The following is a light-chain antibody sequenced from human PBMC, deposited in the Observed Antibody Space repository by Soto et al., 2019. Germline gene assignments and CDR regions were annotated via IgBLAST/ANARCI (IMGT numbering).Light chain of an antibody. CDR1: QSVSSSY. CDR3: QQYGSSRT. CDR2: DAS. V-gene: IGKV3-20*01. Sequence: EIVLTQPPGTLSLSPGERATLSCRASQSVSSSYLAWYQQKPGQAPRLLIYDASTRATGIPDRFSGSGSGTDFSLTISRLESEDFAVYFCQQYGSSRTFGLGTKVDIK. J-gene: IGKJ1*01.